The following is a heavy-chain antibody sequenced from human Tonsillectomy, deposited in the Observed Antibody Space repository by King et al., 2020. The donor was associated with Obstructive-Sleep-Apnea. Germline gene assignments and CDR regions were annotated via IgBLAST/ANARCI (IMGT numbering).Heavy chain of an antibody. CDR2: IWYDGSNK. CDR3: AKETGSSTGWFSFEY. J-gene: IGHJ4*02. Sequence: VQLVESGGGVVQPGRSLRLSCAASGFTFSDYGMHWVRQTPGKRLEWVANIWYDGSNKYYGDSVKGRFTIPRANSKHTMHLQMNSLRADDTAVYYCAKETGSSTGWFSFEYWGQGTLVTVSP. V-gene: IGHV3-33*06. CDR1: GFTFSDYG. D-gene: IGHD6-19*01.